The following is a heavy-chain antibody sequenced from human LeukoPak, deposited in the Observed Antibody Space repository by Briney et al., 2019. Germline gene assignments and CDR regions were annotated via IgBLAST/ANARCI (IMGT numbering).Heavy chain of an antibody. CDR2: ISAYNGNT. J-gene: IGHJ4*02. CDR3: ARDFPGKYYGSGSYPLFDY. CDR1: AYTFTSYG. Sequence: GASVKVSCKASAYTFTSYGISWVRQAPGQGLEWLGWISAYNGNTNYAQKLQGRVTMTTDSSTSTAYMELRSLRSDDTAVYYCARDFPGKYYGSGSYPLFDYWGQGTLVTVSS. V-gene: IGHV1-18*01. D-gene: IGHD3-10*01.